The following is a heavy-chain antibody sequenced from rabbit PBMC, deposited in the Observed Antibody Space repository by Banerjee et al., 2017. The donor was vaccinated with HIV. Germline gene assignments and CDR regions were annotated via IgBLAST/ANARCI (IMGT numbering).Heavy chain of an antibody. Sequence: QSLEESGGDLVKPGASLTLTCTASGFSFSSSYYMCWVRQAPGKGLEWIACIYADSSGSTYYASWAKGRFTISKTSSTTVTLQMTSLTAADTATYFCARDPSGDGSSHFNLWGQGTLVTVS. CDR3: ARDPSGDGSSHFNL. D-gene: IGHD4-2*01. CDR1: GFSFSSSYY. CDR2: IYADSSGST. J-gene: IGHJ4*01. V-gene: IGHV1S40*01.